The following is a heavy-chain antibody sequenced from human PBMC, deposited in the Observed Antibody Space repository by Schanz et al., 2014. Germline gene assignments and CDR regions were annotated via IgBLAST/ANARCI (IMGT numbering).Heavy chain of an antibody. CDR2: IYYSGST. CDR3: ARQYSGWSRFDP. J-gene: IGHJ5*02. CDR1: GGSIRTYF. D-gene: IGHD6-19*01. Sequence: QVQLQESGPGLVKPSETLSLTCSVSGGSIRTYFWAWIRQPPGKGLEWIGFIYYSGSTNYNPSLKSRAPIPCALSKNQFPLTLTSVTAADTGVYYCARQYSGWSRFDPWGQGIRVTVSS. V-gene: IGHV4-59*08.